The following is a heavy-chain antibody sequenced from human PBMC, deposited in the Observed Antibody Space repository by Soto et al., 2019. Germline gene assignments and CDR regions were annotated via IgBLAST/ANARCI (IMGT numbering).Heavy chain of an antibody. CDR2: IYSSGSA. CDR3: ARGGTRSTDLLTY. J-gene: IGHJ4*02. Sequence: NPSETLSLTCSVSGGSISNYYWSWIRQPAGKGLEWIGRIYSSGSANYNPSLKSRGTMSVDTSKNQVSLKVNSVTAADTAVYFCARGGTRSTDLLTYWGQGTQVTVSS. V-gene: IGHV4-4*07. CDR1: GGSISNYY. D-gene: IGHD1-26*01.